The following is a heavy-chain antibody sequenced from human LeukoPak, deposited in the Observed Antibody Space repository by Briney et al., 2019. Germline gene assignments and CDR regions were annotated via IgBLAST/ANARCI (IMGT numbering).Heavy chain of an antibody. Sequence: GGSLRLSCTASGSTFSSYELHWVRHAPGKGLEWVSYISSGDSTIYYADSVKGRFTISRDNAKNSLHLQMNSLRAEDTAVYYCARDYGGSSPFDSWGQGTLVTVSS. CDR2: ISSGDSTI. CDR1: GSTFSSYE. D-gene: IGHD4-23*01. J-gene: IGHJ4*02. CDR3: ARDYGGSSPFDS. V-gene: IGHV3-48*03.